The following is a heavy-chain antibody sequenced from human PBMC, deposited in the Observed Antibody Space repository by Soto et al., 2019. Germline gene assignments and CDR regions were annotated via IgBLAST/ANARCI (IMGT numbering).Heavy chain of an antibody. V-gene: IGHV4-61*01. CDR1: GGSVSSGIYY. CDR3: ARVPGP. Sequence: PSETLSLTCTVSGGSVSSGIYYWSWIRQPPGKGLEWIGYIYYSGSTNYNPSLKSRVTISVDTSKNQFSLKLSSVTATDTAVYYCARVPGPWGQGTLVTVSS. CDR2: IYYSGST. D-gene: IGHD7-27*01. J-gene: IGHJ5*02.